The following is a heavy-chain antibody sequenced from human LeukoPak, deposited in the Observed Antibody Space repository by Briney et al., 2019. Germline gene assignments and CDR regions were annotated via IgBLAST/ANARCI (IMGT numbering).Heavy chain of an antibody. V-gene: IGHV4-4*07. Sequence: SETLSLTCTVSGGSISSYYWSWIRQPAGKGLEWIGRIYTSGSTNYNPSLKSRVTISVDTSENQFSLKLSSVTAADTAVYYCARVLRWELPPDYWGQGTLVTVSS. CDR3: ARVLRWELPPDY. CDR2: IYTSGST. J-gene: IGHJ4*02. D-gene: IGHD1-26*01. CDR1: GGSISSYY.